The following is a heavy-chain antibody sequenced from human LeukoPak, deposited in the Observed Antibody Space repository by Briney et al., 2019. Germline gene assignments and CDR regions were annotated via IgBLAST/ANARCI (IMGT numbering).Heavy chain of an antibody. D-gene: IGHD2-15*01. Sequence: GGSLRLSCAASGFTFSSYAMHWVRQAPGKGLEWVAVISYDGSNKYYADSVKGRLTISRDNSKNTLYLQMNSLRAEDTAVYYCARQGPTVVGAFDYWGQGTLVTVSS. CDR3: ARQGPTVVGAFDY. CDR2: ISYDGSNK. V-gene: IGHV3-30-3*01. J-gene: IGHJ4*02. CDR1: GFTFSSYA.